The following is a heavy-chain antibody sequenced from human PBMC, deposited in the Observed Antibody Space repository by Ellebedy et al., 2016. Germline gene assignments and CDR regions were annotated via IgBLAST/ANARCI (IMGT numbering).Heavy chain of an antibody. J-gene: IGHJ4*02. V-gene: IGHV3-23*01. CDR2: ISRGDGST. D-gene: IGHD2-15*01. CDR3: ATYIHPRFDN. Sequence: GESLKISCAASGFTFSTYAMSWVRQAPGKGLEWVSAISRGDGSTFYSDSVRGRFTVSRDDSKNTLYLEMNDLRAEDTAVYYCATYIHPRFDNWGQGTLVTVSS. CDR1: GFTFSTYA.